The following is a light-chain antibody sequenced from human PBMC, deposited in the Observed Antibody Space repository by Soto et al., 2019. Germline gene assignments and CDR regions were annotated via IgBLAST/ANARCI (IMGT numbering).Light chain of an antibody. Sequence: DIQMTQSPSSLSAFIGDRVTITCRTSHNISSHLNWYHQKPGKAPNLLIYAASSLQSGVPSGVRGSGSGPDFTLTITSLQPDDFATYYCQQSFSNPYTFGQETKLQIK. J-gene: IGKJ2*01. V-gene: IGKV1-39*01. CDR3: QQSFSNPYT. CDR1: HNISSH. CDR2: AAS.